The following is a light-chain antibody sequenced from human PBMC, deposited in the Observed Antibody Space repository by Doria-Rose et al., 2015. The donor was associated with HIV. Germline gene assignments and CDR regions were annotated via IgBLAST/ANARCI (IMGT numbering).Light chain of an antibody. CDR2: GAS. CDR3: QQYNKWPPLT. Sequence: ERATLSCRASQSISNNLAWYQQKPGQAPRLLIYGASTRATGIPARFSGSGSGTEFTLTVSSLHSEDFAVYYCQQYNKWPPLTFGGGTKVEIK. CDR1: QSISNN. J-gene: IGKJ4*01. V-gene: IGKV3-15*01.